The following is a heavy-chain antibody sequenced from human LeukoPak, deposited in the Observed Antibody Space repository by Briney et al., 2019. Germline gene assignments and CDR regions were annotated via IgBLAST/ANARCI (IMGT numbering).Heavy chain of an antibody. D-gene: IGHD3-10*01. CDR2: ISGYNGKT. CDR3: ARSRGSDWPNYMDV. J-gene: IGHJ6*03. V-gene: IGHV1-18*01. CDR1: GYTFATSA. Sequence: GASVKLSCKASGYTFATSAINWVRQAPGQGLEWMGWISGYNGKTNYAQKFQGRVTMTTDTSTSTAYMELRSLRFDDTALYYCARSRGSDWPNYMDVWGKGTTVSISS.